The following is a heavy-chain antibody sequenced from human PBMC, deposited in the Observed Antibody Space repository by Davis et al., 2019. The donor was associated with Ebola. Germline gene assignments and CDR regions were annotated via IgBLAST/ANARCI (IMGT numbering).Heavy chain of an antibody. V-gene: IGHV3-23*01. CDR3: AKGVLRFSGWPYYYYAMDV. CDR1: GFTFYTYA. J-gene: IGHJ6*04. Sequence: GESLKISCAASGFTFYTYAMSWVRQAPGKGLEWVSAISGSGGTTYYADSVTGRFTISRDNSKNTRYLQVNSLRAEATALYYCAKGVLRFSGWPYYYYAMDVWGKGTTVTVSS. D-gene: IGHD3-3*01. CDR2: ISGSGGTT.